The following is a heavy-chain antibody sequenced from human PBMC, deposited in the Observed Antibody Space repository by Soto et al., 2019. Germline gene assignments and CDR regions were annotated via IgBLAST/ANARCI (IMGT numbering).Heavy chain of an antibody. D-gene: IGHD4-17*01. CDR3: AHPRGYGVFDAYDI. Sequence: PGGSLRLSCAASGFTFSTYAMSWVRQAPGKGLEWVSAISAGGGSTYYADSVKGRFTISRDNSINMLYLQMNSLRTDDTAVYYCAHPRGYGVFDAYDIWGQGAKFTVSS. J-gene: IGHJ3*02. CDR1: GFTFSTYA. V-gene: IGHV3-23*01. CDR2: ISAGGGST.